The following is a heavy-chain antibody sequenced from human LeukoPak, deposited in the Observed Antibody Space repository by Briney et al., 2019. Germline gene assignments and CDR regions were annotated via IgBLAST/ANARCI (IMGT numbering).Heavy chain of an antibody. D-gene: IGHD3-16*01. CDR3: ANYVSGTLREY. CDR2: IDYRERT. CDR1: GGSITTGGHY. Sequence: SEPLTLTCTVSGGSITTGGHYWGWIRQPPGKGLEWIGSIDYRERTTYNPSLKSRVTISADTSKNQCSLQLSSVTVTDTAVYYCANYVSGTLREYWGQGTLVTVSS. J-gene: IGHJ4*02. V-gene: IGHV4-39*01.